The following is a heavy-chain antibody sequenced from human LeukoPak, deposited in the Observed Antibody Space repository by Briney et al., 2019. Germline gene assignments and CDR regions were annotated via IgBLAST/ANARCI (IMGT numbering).Heavy chain of an antibody. V-gene: IGHV3-23*01. CDR2: IRGGGGSA. J-gene: IGHJ4*02. D-gene: IGHD2-2*01. Sequence: SGGSLRLSCTASGFTFSAYAMMGVRQAPGKGPEWVSAIRGGGGSAFYADSVKGRFTISRDNSKDTLYLQMNSLRAEDTAVYYCAKQMLEYCSSTNCYYFDYWGQGTLVTVSS. CDR1: GFTFSAYA. CDR3: AKQMLEYCSSTNCYYFDY.